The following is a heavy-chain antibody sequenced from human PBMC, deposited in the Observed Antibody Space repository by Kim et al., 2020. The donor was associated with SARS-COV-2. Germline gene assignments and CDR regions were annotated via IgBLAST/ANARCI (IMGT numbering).Heavy chain of an antibody. V-gene: IGHV3-23*01. CDR2: ISGSGGST. CDR3: AKDLDDHRRSRIAVAGYGMDV. CDR1: GFTFSSYA. Sequence: GGSLRLSCAASGFTFSSYAMSWVRQAPGKGLEWVSAISGSGGSTYYADSVKGRFTISRDNSKNTLYLQMNSLRAEDTAVYYCAKDLDDHRRSRIAVAGYGMDVWGQGTTVTVSS. J-gene: IGHJ6*02. D-gene: IGHD6-19*01.